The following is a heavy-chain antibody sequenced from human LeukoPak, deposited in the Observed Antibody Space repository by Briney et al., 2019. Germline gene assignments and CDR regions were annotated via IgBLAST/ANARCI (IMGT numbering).Heavy chain of an antibody. CDR1: GLTVSSDY. Sequence: GGSLRLSCAASGLTVSSDYMSWVRQAPGKGLEWISVIYSGGNTYYADSVKGRFTISRDNSKNTLYLQMNSLRAEDTAMYYCARGGAAAGFGWGQGTLVTVSS. CDR3: ARGGAAAGFG. D-gene: IGHD6-13*01. J-gene: IGHJ4*02. V-gene: IGHV3-53*01. CDR2: IYSGGNT.